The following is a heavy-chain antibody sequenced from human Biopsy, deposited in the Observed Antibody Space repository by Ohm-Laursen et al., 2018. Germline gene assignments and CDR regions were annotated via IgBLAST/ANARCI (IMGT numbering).Heavy chain of an antibody. D-gene: IGHD1-14*01. J-gene: IGHJ6*02. Sequence: SDTLSLTCAVYDGSFSGYYWSWLRQSPGMGLEWIGEINPSGGTNYNPSLAGRVSISLDTSKIHLALKLSSVTAADTAVYYCASVAEPRTDYYYSNMDVWGRGTTVTVSS. CDR3: ASVAEPRTDYYYSNMDV. V-gene: IGHV4-34*01. CDR2: INPSGGT. CDR1: DGSFSGYY.